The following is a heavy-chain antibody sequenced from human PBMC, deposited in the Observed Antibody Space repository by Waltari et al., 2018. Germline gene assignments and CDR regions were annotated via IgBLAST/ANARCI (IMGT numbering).Heavy chain of an antibody. V-gene: IGHV3-30-3*01. CDR3: ARGYCSGGSCYFDY. CDR2: ISYDGSNK. J-gene: IGHJ4*02. Sequence: QVQLVESGGGVVQHGRSLRLTCAAAGFTFSSYAMHWVRQAPGNGLEWVAVISYDGSNKYYADSVKGRFTISRDNSKNTLYLQMNSLRAEDTAVYYCARGYCSGGSCYFDYWGQGTLVTVSS. D-gene: IGHD2-15*01. CDR1: GFTFSSYA.